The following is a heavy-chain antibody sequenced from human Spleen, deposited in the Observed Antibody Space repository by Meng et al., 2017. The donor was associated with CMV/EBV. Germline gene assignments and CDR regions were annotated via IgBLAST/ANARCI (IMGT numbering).Heavy chain of an antibody. CDR1: GFTFSSYE. CDR2: ISSSGSTI. D-gene: IGHD3-10*01. CDR3: ARDLGFGELYNWCDP. V-gene: IGHV3-48*03. J-gene: IGHJ5*02. Sequence: GESLKISCAASGFTFSSYEMNWVRQAPGKGLEWVSYISSSGSTIYYADAVKGRFTISRDNAKNSLYLQMNSLSAEDTAVYYRARDLGFGELYNWCDPWGQGTLVTVSS.